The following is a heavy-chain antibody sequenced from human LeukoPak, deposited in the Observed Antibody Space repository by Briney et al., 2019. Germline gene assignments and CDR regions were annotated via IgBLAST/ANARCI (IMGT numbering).Heavy chain of an antibody. CDR3: AAGAVAGPPGY. V-gene: IGHV3-9*01. CDR2: ISWNSGSI. D-gene: IGHD6-19*01. J-gene: IGHJ4*02. CDR1: GFTFDDYA. Sequence: SLRLSCAASGFTFDDYAMHWVRQAPGKGLEWVSGISWNSGSIGYADSVKGRFTISRDNAKNSLYLQMNSLRAEDTALYYCAAGAVAGPPGYWGQGTLVTVSS.